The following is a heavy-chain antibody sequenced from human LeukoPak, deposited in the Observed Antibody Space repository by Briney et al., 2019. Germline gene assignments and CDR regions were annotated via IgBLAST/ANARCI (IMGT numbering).Heavy chain of an antibody. V-gene: IGHV4-39*01. D-gene: IGHD3-10*01. CDR2: IHYSGSA. J-gene: IGHJ4*02. CDR1: GDSIFNDDFF. Sequence: KPSETLSLTCTVSGDSIFNDDFFWGWIRQPPGKGLEWIASIHYSGSAYYNPSLKSRFLISRDTSKNQFSLKATSVTAADTAVYFCARFDASLVHISGSYPDYWGQGILVTVSS. CDR3: ARFDASLVHISGSYPDY.